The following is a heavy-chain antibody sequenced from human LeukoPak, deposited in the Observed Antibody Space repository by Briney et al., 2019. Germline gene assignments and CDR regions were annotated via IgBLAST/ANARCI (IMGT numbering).Heavy chain of an antibody. CDR1: GFTFSSYD. CDR2: ISYDGSNK. CDR3: AKDPTSGGTAEYFQH. V-gene: IGHV3-30*18. D-gene: IGHD6-13*01. Sequence: GGSLRLSCAASGFTFSSYDMHWVRQAPGKGLEWVAVISYDGSNKYYAASVKGRFTISRDNSKNTLFLQMNSLRAEDTAVYYCAKDPTSGGTAEYFQHWGQGTLVTVSS. J-gene: IGHJ1*01.